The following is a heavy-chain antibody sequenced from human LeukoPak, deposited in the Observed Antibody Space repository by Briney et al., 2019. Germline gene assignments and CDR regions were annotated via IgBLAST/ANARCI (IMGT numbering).Heavy chain of an antibody. V-gene: IGHV1-24*01. J-gene: IGHJ4*02. CDR2: YEAERAKM. Sequence: ASVKVSCKVSGYSLTELAMHWVRQAPGKGLEWMGGYEAERAKMINAQKFQVRVTMTEDPSTGTAYMELSSLRSEDTAVYYCAAGTFYSLTTVYWGQGTLVTVSS. CDR1: GYSLTELA. D-gene: IGHD2/OR15-2a*01. CDR3: AAGTFYSLTTVY.